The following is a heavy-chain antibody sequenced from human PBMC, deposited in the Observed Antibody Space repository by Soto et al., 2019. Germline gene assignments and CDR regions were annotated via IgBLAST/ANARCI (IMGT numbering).Heavy chain of an antibody. D-gene: IGHD6-6*01. CDR1: GGSISSGDYY. V-gene: IGHV4-30-4*01. Sequence: SETLSLTCTVSGGSISSGDYYWSWIRQPPGRGLEWIGYIYYSGSTYYNPSLKSRVTISVDTSKNQFSLKLSSVTAADTAVYYCARLLAARRRWAFDYWGQGTLVTVSS. J-gene: IGHJ4*02. CDR3: ARLLAARRRWAFDY. CDR2: IYYSGST.